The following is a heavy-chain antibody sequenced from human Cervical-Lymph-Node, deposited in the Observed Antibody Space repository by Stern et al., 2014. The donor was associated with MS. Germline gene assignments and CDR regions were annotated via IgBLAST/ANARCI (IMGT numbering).Heavy chain of an antibody. CDR1: GYTFTSYY. Sequence: QMQLVQSGAEVKKPGASVKVSCKASGYTFTSYYLHWVRQAPGQGLEWMGIINPGTATTSYARKFWGRLTLTRDTSTSTVFMELSGLTSDDTAVYYCAKSGTISGVITGPDNWFDPWGQGTLVTVSS. J-gene: IGHJ5*02. D-gene: IGHD3-3*01. CDR3: AKSGTISGVITGPDNWFDP. CDR2: INPGTATT. V-gene: IGHV1-46*01.